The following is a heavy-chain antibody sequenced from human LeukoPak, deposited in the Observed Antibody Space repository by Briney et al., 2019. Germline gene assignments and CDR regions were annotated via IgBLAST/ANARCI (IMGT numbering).Heavy chain of an antibody. Sequence: SQTLSLTCTASGGSISSGGYYWSWISHPPGKGLEWITYMDYSGSTYYNPSLKSRVTISVDTSKNQFSLKLSSVTAADTAVYYCARGRIAAAVEYWFDPWGQGTLVTVSS. CDR3: ARGRIAAAVEYWFDP. CDR1: GGSISSGGYY. CDR2: MDYSGST. D-gene: IGHD6-13*01. J-gene: IGHJ5*02. V-gene: IGHV4-30-4*01.